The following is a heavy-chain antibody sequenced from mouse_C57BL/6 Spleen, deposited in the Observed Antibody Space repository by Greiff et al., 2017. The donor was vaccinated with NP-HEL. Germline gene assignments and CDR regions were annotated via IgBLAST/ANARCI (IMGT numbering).Heavy chain of an antibody. V-gene: IGHV1-82*01. Sequence: QVPLPPSVPALVKPGASVKISCKASGYAFSSSWMNWVKQRPGKGLEWIGRIYPGDGDTNYNGKFKGKATLTADKSSSTAYMQLSSLTSEDSAVYFCARGDYDYFDYWGQVTTLTVSS. CDR2: IYPGDGDT. CDR3: ARGDYDYFDY. J-gene: IGHJ2*01. CDR1: GYAFSSSW. D-gene: IGHD2-4*01.